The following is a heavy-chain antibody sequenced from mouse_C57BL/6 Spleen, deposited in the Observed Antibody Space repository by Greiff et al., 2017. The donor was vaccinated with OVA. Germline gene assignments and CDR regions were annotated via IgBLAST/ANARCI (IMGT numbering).Heavy chain of an antibody. V-gene: IGHV2-9-1*01. CDR2: IWTGGGT. J-gene: IGHJ2*01. CDR3: ARYPCFDF. Sequence: VKLVESGPGLVAPSQSLSITCTVSGFSLTSYAMTWVRQPPGQGLEWLGVIWTGGGTNFNSALKARLSISRDNSKSQVFLKMNSLQTDDTARYYGARYPCFDFWGQGTTLTVSA. CDR1: GFSLTSYA.